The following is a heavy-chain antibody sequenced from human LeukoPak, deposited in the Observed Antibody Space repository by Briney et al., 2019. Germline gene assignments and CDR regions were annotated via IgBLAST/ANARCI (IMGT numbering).Heavy chain of an antibody. Sequence: SQTLSLTCTVSGGSIRSGDYYWNWIRQPPGKGLEWIGYIYYSGSTKYNPSLKSRVTISVDMSKNQFSLKLNSVTAADTAVHYCARGDGSRRFDPWGQGTLVTVSS. J-gene: IGHJ5*02. CDR2: IYYSGST. D-gene: IGHD3-10*01. CDR3: ARGDGSRRFDP. CDR1: GGSIRSGDYY. V-gene: IGHV4-30-4*01.